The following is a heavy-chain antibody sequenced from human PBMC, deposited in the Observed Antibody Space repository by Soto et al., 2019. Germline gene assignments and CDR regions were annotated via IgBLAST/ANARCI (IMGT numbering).Heavy chain of an antibody. V-gene: IGHV3-30-3*01. J-gene: IGHJ3*02. CDR1: GFTFSSYA. CDR2: ISYDGSNK. D-gene: IGHD1-26*01. Sequence: QVQLVESGGGVVQPGRSLRLSCAASGFTFSSYAMHWVRQAPGKGLEWVAVISYDGSNKYYADSVKGRFTMSRDNSKNTLYLQMNSLRAEDTAVYYCARDKGVGTSGAFDIWGQGTMVTVSS. CDR3: ARDKGVGTSGAFDI.